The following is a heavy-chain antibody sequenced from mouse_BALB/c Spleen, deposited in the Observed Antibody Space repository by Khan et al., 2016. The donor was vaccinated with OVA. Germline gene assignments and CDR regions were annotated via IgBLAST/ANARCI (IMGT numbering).Heavy chain of an antibody. V-gene: IGHV5-17*02. Sequence: EVELVESGGGLVQPGGSRKLSCAASGFTFSTDGMHWVRQAPEKGLEWVAYISGDSSTIYYADTVKGRFTISRDNPKNTLFLQMTSLMSEDTARYYCATSYFYGYYFDYWGPGTTLTVSS. D-gene: IGHD1-1*01. CDR2: ISGDSSTI. J-gene: IGHJ2*01. CDR1: GFTFSTDG. CDR3: ATSYFYGYYFDY.